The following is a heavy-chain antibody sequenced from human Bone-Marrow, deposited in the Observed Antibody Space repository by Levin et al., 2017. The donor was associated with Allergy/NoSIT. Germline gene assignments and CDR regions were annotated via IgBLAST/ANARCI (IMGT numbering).Heavy chain of an antibody. CDR2: SNFRAIT. D-gene: IGHD5-18*01. J-gene: IGHJ4*02. CDR1: GGSISSGNYY. V-gene: IGHV4-31*03. Sequence: SQTLSLTCTVSGGSISSGNYYWPWIRQHPGKGLEWIGYSNFRAITYYNPSLKSRVAISGDTSKNQFSLRLRSVTAADTAIYYCARGSYGFDYWGQGTLVTVSS. CDR3: ARGSYGFDY.